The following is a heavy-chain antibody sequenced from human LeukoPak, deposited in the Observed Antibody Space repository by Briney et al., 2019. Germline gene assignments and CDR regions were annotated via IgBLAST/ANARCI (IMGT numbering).Heavy chain of an antibody. CDR3: ANDSGIGDGYNPDAFDI. V-gene: IGHV3-23*01. D-gene: IGHD5-24*01. CDR1: GFTFSSYA. J-gene: IGHJ3*02. Sequence: GGSLRLSCAASGFTFSSYAMSWVRQAPGKGLEWVSAISGSGGSTYYADSVKGRFTISRDNSKNTLYLQMNSLRAEDTAVYYCANDSGIGDGYNPDAFDIWGQGTMVTVSS. CDR2: ISGSGGST.